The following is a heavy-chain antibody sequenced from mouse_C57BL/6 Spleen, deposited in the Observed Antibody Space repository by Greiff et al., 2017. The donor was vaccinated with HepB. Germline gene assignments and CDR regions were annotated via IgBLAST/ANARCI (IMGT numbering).Heavy chain of an antibody. CDR3: ARGYDYDYAMDY. J-gene: IGHJ4*01. CDR2: ISDGGSYT. V-gene: IGHV5-4*01. CDR1: GFTFSSYA. D-gene: IGHD2-4*01. Sequence: EVQLVESGGGLVKPGGSLKLSCAASGFTFSSYAMSWVRQTPEKRLEWVATISDGGSYTYYPDNVKGRFTISRDNAKNNLYLQMSHLKSEDTAMYYCARGYDYDYAMDYWGQGTSVTVSS.